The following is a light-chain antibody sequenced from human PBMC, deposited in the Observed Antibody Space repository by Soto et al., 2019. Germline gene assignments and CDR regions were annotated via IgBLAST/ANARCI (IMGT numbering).Light chain of an antibody. Sequence: DIQRTQSPSSLSASVGDRVTITCRASPGISDYLAWYQQKPGKVPKLLIYAASTLQSGVPSRFSGSGAGTDFTLHISSLQHEDIATYYCQKYNSAPLTFGGGTKVAIK. CDR3: QKYNSAPLT. V-gene: IGKV1-27*01. J-gene: IGKJ4*01. CDR2: AAS. CDR1: PGISDY.